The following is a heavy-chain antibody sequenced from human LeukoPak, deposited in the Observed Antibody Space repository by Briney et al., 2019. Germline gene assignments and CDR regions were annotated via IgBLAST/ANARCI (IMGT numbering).Heavy chain of an antibody. V-gene: IGHV1-2*02. Sequence: ASVKVSCKASGHTFTGYYMHWVRQAPGQGLEWMGWINANSGDTNYAQKFQGRVTMTRDTSISTAYMELSRLRSDDTAVYYCASKWVTYYYNSSAYHYPTYVFDIWGQGTMVTVSS. D-gene: IGHD3-22*01. CDR2: INANSGDT. CDR3: ASKWVTYYYNSSAYHYPTYVFDI. J-gene: IGHJ3*02. CDR1: GHTFTGYY.